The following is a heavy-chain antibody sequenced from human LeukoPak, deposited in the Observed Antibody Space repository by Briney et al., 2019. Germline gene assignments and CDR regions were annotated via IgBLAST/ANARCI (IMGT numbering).Heavy chain of an antibody. CDR3: ARGGSSSDY. CDR1: GYTFTSYY. J-gene: IGHJ4*02. D-gene: IGHD6-13*01. Sequence: GASVKVSCKTSGYTFTSYYTHWVRQAPGQGLEWMGIINPSGDRTNYAQKFQGRVTMTRDTSTSTVYMELSSLRSEDTAVYYCARGGSSSDYWGQGTLVTVSS. V-gene: IGHV1-46*01. CDR2: INPSGDRT.